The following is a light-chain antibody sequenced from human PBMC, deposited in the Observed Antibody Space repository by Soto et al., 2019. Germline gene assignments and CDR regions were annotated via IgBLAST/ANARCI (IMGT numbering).Light chain of an antibody. V-gene: IGKV1-5*03. CDR1: QSIRDW. CDR3: QQYNTYPIT. J-gene: IGKJ5*01. CDR2: KAS. Sequence: DIQMTQSPSTLSASVGDRVTITCRASQSIRDWLAWYQQKPGKAPTLLIYKASGLESGVPSRFSGSGSGTEFTLTITSLQPDDFATYYCQQYNTYPITFGQGTRLEIK.